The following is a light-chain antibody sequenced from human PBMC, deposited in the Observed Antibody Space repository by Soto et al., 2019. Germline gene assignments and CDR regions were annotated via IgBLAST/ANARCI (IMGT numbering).Light chain of an antibody. V-gene: IGLV2-14*03. CDR3: TSYRRGPLYV. CDR2: DVT. Sequence: QSALTQPASVSGSPGQSITISCTGISADVGTSNFVSWYQHHPGKAPRLIIYDVTDRPSGVSNRFSGSKSGDTASLTISGLQAEDEADYYCTSYRRGPLYVFGTGTKSPS. CDR1: SADVGTSNF. J-gene: IGLJ1*01.